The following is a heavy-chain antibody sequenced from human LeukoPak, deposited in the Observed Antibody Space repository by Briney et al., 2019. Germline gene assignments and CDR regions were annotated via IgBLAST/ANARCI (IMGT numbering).Heavy chain of an antibody. CDR1: GGSISSSSYY. CDR3: ARKSNRITMIVVAGSDAFDI. D-gene: IGHD3-22*01. J-gene: IGHJ3*02. CDR2: IYYSGST. Sequence: MTSETLSLTCTVSGGSISSSSYYWGWIRQPPGKGLEWIGSIYYSGSTYYNPSLKSRVTISVDTSKNQFSLKLSSVTAADTAVYYCARKSNRITMIVVAGSDAFDIWGQGTMVTVSS. V-gene: IGHV4-39*01.